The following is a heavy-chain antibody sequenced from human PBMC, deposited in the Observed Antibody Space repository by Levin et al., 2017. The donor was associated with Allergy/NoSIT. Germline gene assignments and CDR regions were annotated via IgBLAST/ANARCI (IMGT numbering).Heavy chain of an antibody. Sequence: GGSLRLSCAASGFTFSSYEMNWVRQAPGKGLEWVSYISSSGSTIYYADSVKGRFTISRDNAKNSLYLQMNSLRAEDTAVYYCASEGGYSYGYRRFDYWGQGTLVTVSS. CDR3: ASEGGYSYGYRRFDY. CDR2: ISSSGSTI. V-gene: IGHV3-48*03. CDR1: GFTFSSYE. D-gene: IGHD5-18*01. J-gene: IGHJ4*02.